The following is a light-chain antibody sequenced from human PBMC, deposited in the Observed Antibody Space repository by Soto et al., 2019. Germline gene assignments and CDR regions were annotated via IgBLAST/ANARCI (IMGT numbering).Light chain of an antibody. CDR3: QQRSNWPPYT. CDR2: DAS. CDR1: QSVSIY. V-gene: IGKV3-11*01. J-gene: IGKJ2*01. Sequence: EIVLTQSPTTLSLSPGERATLSCRASQSVSIYLAWYQRKPGQAPRLLIYDASNRASGTPARFSGSGSGTDFTLTISSLEPEDFAVYYCQQRSNWPPYTFGQGTKLEIK.